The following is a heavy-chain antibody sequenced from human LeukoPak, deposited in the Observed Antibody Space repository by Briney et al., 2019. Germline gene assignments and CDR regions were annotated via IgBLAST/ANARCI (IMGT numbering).Heavy chain of an antibody. D-gene: IGHD2-2*01. J-gene: IGHJ5*02. CDR1: GGSFSGYY. CDR3: ARGGIVVVPAAKSSGLGGTWFDP. Sequence: SETLSLTCAVYGGSFSGYYWSWIRQPPGKGLEWIGEINHSGSTNYNPSLKSRVTISVDTSKNQFSLKLSSVTAADTAVYYCARGGIVVVPAAKSSGLGGTWFDPWGQGTLVTVPS. V-gene: IGHV4-34*01. CDR2: INHSGST.